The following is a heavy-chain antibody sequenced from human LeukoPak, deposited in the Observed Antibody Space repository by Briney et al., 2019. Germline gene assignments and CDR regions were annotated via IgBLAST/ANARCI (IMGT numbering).Heavy chain of an antibody. V-gene: IGHV4-39*01. CDR2: IYYSGST. Sequence: SETLSLTCTVSGGSISSSSYYWGWICQPPGKGLEWIGSIYYSGSTYYNPSLKSRVTISVDTSKNQFSLKLSSVTAADTAVYYCARHIGYSYGSDWFDPWGQGTLVTVSS. D-gene: IGHD5-18*01. CDR1: GGSISSSSYY. CDR3: ARHIGYSYGSDWFDP. J-gene: IGHJ5*02.